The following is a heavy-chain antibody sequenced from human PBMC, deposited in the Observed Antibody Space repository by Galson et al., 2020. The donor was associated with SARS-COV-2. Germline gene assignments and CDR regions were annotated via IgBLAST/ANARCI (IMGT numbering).Heavy chain of an antibody. CDR2: INHSGST. Sequence: SETLSLTCAAYGGSFSGYYWSWIRQPPGKGLEWIGEINHSGSTNYNPSLKSRVTISVDTSKNQFSLKLSSVTAADTAVYYCARFGTTTVAQGFDYWGQGTLVTVSS. J-gene: IGHJ4*02. CDR1: GGSFSGYY. CDR3: ARFGTTTVAQGFDY. D-gene: IGHD4-17*01. V-gene: IGHV4-34*01.